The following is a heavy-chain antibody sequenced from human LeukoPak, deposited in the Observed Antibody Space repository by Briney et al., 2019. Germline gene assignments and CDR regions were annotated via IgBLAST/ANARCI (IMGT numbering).Heavy chain of an antibody. J-gene: IGHJ5*02. CDR3: AKAGGWFGELLQTSADNWFDP. Sequence: GGSLRLSCAASGFTFSSYAMSWVRQAPGKGLEWVSAISGSGGSTYYADSVKGRFTISRDNPKNTLYLQMNSLRAEDTAVYYCAKAGGWFGELLQTSADNWFDPWGQRTLVTVSS. D-gene: IGHD3-10*01. CDR2: ISGSGGST. V-gene: IGHV3-23*01. CDR1: GFTFSSYA.